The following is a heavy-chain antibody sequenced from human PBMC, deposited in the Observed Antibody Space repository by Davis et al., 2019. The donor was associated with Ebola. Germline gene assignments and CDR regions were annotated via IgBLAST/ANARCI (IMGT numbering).Heavy chain of an antibody. V-gene: IGHV1-24*01. CDR2: FDPEDGEA. CDR3: ARGGVAYSDLDY. CDR1: GYTLAELS. J-gene: IGHJ4*02. D-gene: IGHD2-21*01. Sequence: ASVKVSCKCKVSGYTLAELSMHWVRQAPGKGLEWMGYFDPEDGEAIYAQNFQGRVTMTEDTSTNTAYMELSGLRSEDTAVYFCARGGVAYSDLDYWGQGTLVAVSS.